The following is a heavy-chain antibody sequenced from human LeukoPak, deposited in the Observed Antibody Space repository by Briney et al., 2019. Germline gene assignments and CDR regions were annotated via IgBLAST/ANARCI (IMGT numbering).Heavy chain of an antibody. V-gene: IGHV4-30-2*06. D-gene: IGHD3-3*01. CDR1: SGSINSGPHY. Sequence: SETLSLTCTVSSGSINSGPHYWSWIRQSPGKGLKWIGCIYHGGKSYFNPSLRSRVIISIDESKNQFSLNVTLVTAADTAVYYCARATTTTYGVIIRERFPYYFDYWGQGTPVTVSS. J-gene: IGHJ4*02. CDR2: IYHGGKS. CDR3: ARATTTTYGVIIRERFPYYFDY.